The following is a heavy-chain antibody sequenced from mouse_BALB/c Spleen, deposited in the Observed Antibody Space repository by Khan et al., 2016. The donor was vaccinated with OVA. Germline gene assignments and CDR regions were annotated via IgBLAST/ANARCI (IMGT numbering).Heavy chain of an antibody. V-gene: IGHV3-2*02. D-gene: IGHD1-1*01. CDR1: GYSITNNYA. J-gene: IGHJ2*01. CDR3: ARGNYYGYYFDY. CDR2: ISYSGST. Sequence: EVQLQESGPGLVKPSQSLSLTYTVTGYSITNNYAWNWIRQFPGNKLEWMGYISYSGSTNYNPSLKSRISITRDTSKNQFFLQLNSVTTEDTATYYCARGNYYGYYFDYWGQGTTLTVSS.